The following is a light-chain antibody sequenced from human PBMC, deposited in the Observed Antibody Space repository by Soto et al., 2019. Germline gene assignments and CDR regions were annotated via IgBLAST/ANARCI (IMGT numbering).Light chain of an antibody. V-gene: IGLV2-14*03. CDR3: SSYTSSRTHVV. CDR2: DVS. CDR1: SADIGGYNF. Sequence: QSVLTQPASVSGSPGQSITLSCTGTSADIGGYNFVSWYQHHPGKAPKLMIYDVSNRPSGVSNRFSGSKSGNTASLTVSGLQAEDEADYYCSSYTSSRTHVVFGGGTKLTVL. J-gene: IGLJ2*01.